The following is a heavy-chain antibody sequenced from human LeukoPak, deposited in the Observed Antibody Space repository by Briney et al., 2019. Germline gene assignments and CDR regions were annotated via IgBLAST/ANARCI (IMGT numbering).Heavy chain of an antibody. V-gene: IGHV4-34*01. D-gene: IGHD2/OR15-2a*01. Sequence: PSETLSLTCAVSGDSLSRCYWTWIRQPPGKGLEWLGEINPSGSPDYNPSLKSRATISVDTSKNQISLRLASVTAADTAMYYCASVRHDPLEYYYYIDVWGKGTTVTVSS. CDR3: ASVRHDPLEYYYYIDV. CDR2: INPSGSP. J-gene: IGHJ6*03. CDR1: GDSLSRCY.